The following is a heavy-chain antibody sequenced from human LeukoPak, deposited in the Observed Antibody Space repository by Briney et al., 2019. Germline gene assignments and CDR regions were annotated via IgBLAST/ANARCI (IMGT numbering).Heavy chain of an antibody. V-gene: IGHV3-23*01. Sequence: GGSPRLSCAASGFTFSRFTMSWVRQAPGKGLEWVSVVSVGGGSTFYADSARGRFTISRDDSKNMLFLQMNSLRAEDTAIYYCVSHSRMQIRTDFEYWGQGTLVTVSS. D-gene: IGHD2-15*01. CDR3: VSHSRMQIRTDFEY. CDR2: VSVGGGST. CDR1: GFTFSRFT. J-gene: IGHJ4*02.